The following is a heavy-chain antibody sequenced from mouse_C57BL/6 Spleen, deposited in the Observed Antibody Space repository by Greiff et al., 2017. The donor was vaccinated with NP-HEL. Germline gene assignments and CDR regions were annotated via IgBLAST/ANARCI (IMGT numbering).Heavy chain of an antibody. CDR1: GYTFTGYW. CDR2: ILPGSGST. CDR3: ARGGMVTTEGYYAMDY. D-gene: IGHD2-2*01. J-gene: IGHJ4*01. V-gene: IGHV1-9*01. Sequence: QVQLKESGAELMKPGASVKLSCKATGYTFTGYWIEWVKQRPGHGLEWIGEILPGSGSTNYNEKFKGKATFTADTSSNTAYMQLSSLTTEDSAIYYCARGGMVTTEGYYAMDYWGQGTSVTVSS.